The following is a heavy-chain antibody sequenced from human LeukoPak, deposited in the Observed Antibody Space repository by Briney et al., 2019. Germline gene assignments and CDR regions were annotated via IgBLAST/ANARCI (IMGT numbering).Heavy chain of an antibody. V-gene: IGHV3-7*01. CDR3: AGDVGGFDP. CDR1: GFTFSSYA. J-gene: IGHJ5*02. Sequence: PGGSLRLSCAASGFTFSSYAMSWVRQAPGKGLEWVANIKEDGSEKYYVESMKGRFTISRDNVKNSLYLQINSLRAEDTAVYYCAGDVGGFDPWGQGTLVTVSS. CDR2: IKEDGSEK.